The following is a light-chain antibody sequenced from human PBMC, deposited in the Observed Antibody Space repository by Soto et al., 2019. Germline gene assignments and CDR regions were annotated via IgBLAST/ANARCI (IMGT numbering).Light chain of an antibody. CDR3: HRYSSYPWT. CDR1: QSFSTW. CDR2: KAS. Sequence: DIQMTQSPSTLSASVGDRVTITCRASQSFSTWLAWYQQKPGKAPKLLIYKASSLESGVPSRFSGGGSGTEFTLTISSLQPDDFATYYCHRYSSYPWTFGQGTKVEIK. V-gene: IGKV1-5*03. J-gene: IGKJ1*01.